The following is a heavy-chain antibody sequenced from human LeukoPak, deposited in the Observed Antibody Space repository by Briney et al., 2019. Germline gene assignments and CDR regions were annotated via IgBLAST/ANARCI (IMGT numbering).Heavy chain of an antibody. CDR2: LYYMRGA. CDR3: ARRFVGYDSSWGASDI. J-gene: IGHJ3*02. D-gene: IGHD3-22*01. V-gene: IGHV4-59*08. Sequence: SETLSLTCTVSGGSISGYYWSWSRQPPGKGVEWIGNLYYMRGAWYKSSLKSRVTMSVDTSKNQFSLKLTSVTAADTAVYYCARRFVGYDSSWGASDIWGQGTMVTVSS. CDR1: GGSISGYY.